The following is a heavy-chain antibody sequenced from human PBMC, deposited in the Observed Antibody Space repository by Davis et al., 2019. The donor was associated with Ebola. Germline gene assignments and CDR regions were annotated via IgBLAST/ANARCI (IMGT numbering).Heavy chain of an antibody. Sequence: AASVKVSCKASGGTFSSYAISWVRQAPGQGLEWMGRIIPILGIANYAQKFQGRVTITADKSTSTAYMELRSLRSDDTAVYYCARGPDYGDYAPLYYYYGMDVWGQGTTVTVSS. CDR1: GGTFSSYA. J-gene: IGHJ6*02. D-gene: IGHD4-17*01. CDR3: ARGPDYGDYAPLYYYYGMDV. CDR2: IIPILGIA. V-gene: IGHV1-69*04.